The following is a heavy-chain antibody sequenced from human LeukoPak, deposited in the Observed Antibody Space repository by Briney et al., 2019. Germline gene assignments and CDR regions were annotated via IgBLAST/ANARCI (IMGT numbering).Heavy chain of an antibody. CDR3: AKVHDYGGNSFHF. J-gene: IGHJ1*01. Sequence: GGSLRLSCAASGFTFNSYAMSWVRQAPGKGLEWVSAISASGDSTYYADSVKGRFTISRDNSKNTLYLQTNTLRAEDTAVYYCAKVHDYGGNSFHFWGQGTLVTVSS. CDR1: GFTFNSYA. D-gene: IGHD4-23*01. CDR2: ISASGDST. V-gene: IGHV3-23*01.